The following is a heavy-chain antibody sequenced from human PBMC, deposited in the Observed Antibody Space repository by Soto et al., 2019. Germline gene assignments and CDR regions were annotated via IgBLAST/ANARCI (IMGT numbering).Heavy chain of an antibody. D-gene: IGHD6-13*01. CDR1: GFVFTNFW. CDR2: IDTSGHST. Sequence: GESLRLSCEASGFVFTNFWMHWVRHVPGKGLVWVARIDTSGHSTNYAESGKGRFTISRDNAKNTVSLQMNSLGVEDTGVYYCAKDSWYFDLWRQGSQVTVSS. V-gene: IGHV3-74*01. CDR3: AKDSWYFDL. J-gene: IGHJ4*02.